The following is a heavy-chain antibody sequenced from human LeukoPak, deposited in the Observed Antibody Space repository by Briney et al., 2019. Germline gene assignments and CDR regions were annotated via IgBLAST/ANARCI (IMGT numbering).Heavy chain of an antibody. D-gene: IGHD3-3*01. J-gene: IGHJ4*02. V-gene: IGHV1-2*02. CDR1: GYTFLDYY. Sequence: ASVKVSCKASGYTFLDYYMHWVRQAPGQGLEWMGWINPSSGGTNYAQKFQGRVTVTRDTSISTAYMELHRLKSDDTAVYYCARDPTYYDFWSGYSSLDYWGQGTLVIVSS. CDR2: INPSSGGT. CDR3: ARDPTYYDFWSGYSSLDY.